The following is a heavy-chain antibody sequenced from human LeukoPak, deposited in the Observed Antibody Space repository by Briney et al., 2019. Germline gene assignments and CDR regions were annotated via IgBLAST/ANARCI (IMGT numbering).Heavy chain of an antibody. CDR3: AGAIRGSAVDTGDR. CDR1: GFTFSRYW. D-gene: IGHD3-10*01. Sequence: PGGSLRLSCAASGFTFSRYWMRWVRQAPGKGLEGVANIKNDGSEEYYVDSVKGRFTISRDNARNSLFLQMNSLTVEDTAVHYCAGAIRGSAVDTGDRWGQGTLVTVSS. CDR2: IKNDGSEE. V-gene: IGHV3-7*01. J-gene: IGHJ4*02.